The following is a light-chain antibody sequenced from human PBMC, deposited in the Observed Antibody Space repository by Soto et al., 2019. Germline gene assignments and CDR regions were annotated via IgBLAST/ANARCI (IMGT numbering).Light chain of an antibody. V-gene: IGLV2-23*02. J-gene: IGLJ1*01. CDR3: CSYAGSSTLV. Sequence: QSALTQPASVSGSPGQSITISCTGTSSDGGSYNLVSWYQQHPGKAPKLIIYEVSKRPSGVSNRFSGSKSGNTASLTISGLQAEDEADYYCCSYAGSSTLVFGTGTKLTVL. CDR2: EVS. CDR1: SSDGGSYNL.